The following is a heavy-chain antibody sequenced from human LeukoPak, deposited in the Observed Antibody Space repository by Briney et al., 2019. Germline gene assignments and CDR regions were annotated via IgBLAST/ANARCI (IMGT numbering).Heavy chain of an antibody. CDR3: ARGDHHDDKVVGIDY. V-gene: IGHV3-48*01. Sequence: PGGSLRLSCEVSGFTFSSYSLNWVRQAPGKGLEWLSYISTRNTIYYGDSVKGRFTISGDNAKNSLFLQMNSLRAEDTALYYCARGDHHDDKVVGIDYWGQGTLVTVSS. J-gene: IGHJ4*02. CDR2: ISTRNTI. D-gene: IGHD1-14*01. CDR1: GFTFSSYS.